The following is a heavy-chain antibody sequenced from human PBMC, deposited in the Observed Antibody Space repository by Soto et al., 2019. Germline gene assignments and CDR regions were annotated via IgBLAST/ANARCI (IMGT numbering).Heavy chain of an antibody. D-gene: IGHD2-21*01. CDR2: ISGSGGST. V-gene: IGHV3-23*01. Sequence: GGSLRLSCAASGFTFSSYAMSWVRQAPGKGLEWVSAISGSGGSTYYADSVKGRFTISRDNSKNTLYLQMNSLRAEDTAVYYCAKEEDRHIVVVIAIRAFDIWGQGTMVTVSS. CDR3: AKEEDRHIVVVIAIRAFDI. CDR1: GFTFSSYA. J-gene: IGHJ3*02.